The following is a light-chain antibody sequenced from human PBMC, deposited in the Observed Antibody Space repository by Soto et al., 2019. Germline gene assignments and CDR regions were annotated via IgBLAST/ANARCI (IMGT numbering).Light chain of an antibody. CDR3: SSYTSSSTLV. CDR2: EVS. V-gene: IGLV2-14*02. CDR1: YRDVGSYNL. Sequence: HSSRTQPASMSRSPGQSFTIACTATYRDVGSYNLVSWYQHHPGKAPKLIIYEVSNRPSGVSNRFSGSKSGNTASLTISGLQAEDEADYYCSSYTSSSTLVFGGGTKVTVL. J-gene: IGLJ2*01.